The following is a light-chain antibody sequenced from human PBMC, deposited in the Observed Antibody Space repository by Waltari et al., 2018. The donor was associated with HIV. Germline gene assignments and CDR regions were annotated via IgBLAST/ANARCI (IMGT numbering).Light chain of an antibody. Sequence: SYELTQPPSVSVSPGQTPRITCPGHALPKQSVYWFQPKPGQAPWALILEDTKRPSGIPERFSGSISGTTVTLTVSGVQAEDEADYYCQSSDSTGNMWVFGGGTKLTVL. CDR2: EDT. J-gene: IGLJ3*02. V-gene: IGLV3-25*03. CDR1: ALPKQS. CDR3: QSSDSTGNMWV.